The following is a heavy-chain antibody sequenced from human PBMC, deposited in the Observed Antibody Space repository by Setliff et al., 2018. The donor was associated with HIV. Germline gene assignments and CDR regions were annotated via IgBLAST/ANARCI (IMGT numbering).Heavy chain of an antibody. J-gene: IGHJ4*02. Sequence: PSETLSLTCAVSGDSINNSTYYWGWIRQPTGKGLEWIGGFYDSGTSSYNPSLRSRLTISVDTSKNQFSLKLNSVTAADTAMYYCAKGETEQWLVVGLFDYWGQGTLVTVS. V-gene: IGHV4-39*07. CDR3: AKGETEQWLVVGLFDY. CDR2: FYDSGTS. D-gene: IGHD6-19*01. CDR1: GDSINNSTYY.